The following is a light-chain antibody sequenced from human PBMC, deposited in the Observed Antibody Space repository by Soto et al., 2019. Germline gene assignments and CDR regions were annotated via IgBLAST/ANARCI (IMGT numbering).Light chain of an antibody. Sequence: EIVLTQSPATLSLSPGERATISCRASQSVSSYLACYQQKPGEAPRLLIYAXSNRATGSPARLSGSGSATDFTLTISSLEPEDFAVYFFQHYGTSPCTFGPGTRLEIK. CDR2: AXS. J-gene: IGKJ5*01. V-gene: IGKV3-11*01. CDR1: QSVSSY. CDR3: QHYGTSPCT.